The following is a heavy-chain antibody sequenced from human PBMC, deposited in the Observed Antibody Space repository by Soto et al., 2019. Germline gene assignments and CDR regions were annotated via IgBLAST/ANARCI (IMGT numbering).Heavy chain of an antibody. CDR3: STGVWGGDYSCQH. Sequence: EVQLVESGGGLVKPGGSLRLSCAASGFTFSNAWMNWVRQAPGKGLEWVGRIKSKTDGATTDYAAPVKGRFTITRNESNNTLYRQMNSLQAEDTAVYYWSTGVWGGDYSCQHWGQGTVVSVSA. V-gene: IGHV3-15*07. D-gene: IGHD3-3*01. J-gene: IGHJ1*01. CDR2: IKSKTDGATT. CDR1: GFTFSNAW.